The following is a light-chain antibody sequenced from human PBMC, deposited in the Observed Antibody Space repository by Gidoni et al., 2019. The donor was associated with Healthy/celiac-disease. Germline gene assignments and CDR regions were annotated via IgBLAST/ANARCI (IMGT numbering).Light chain of an antibody. CDR3: ASWDDSLNGGV. V-gene: IGLV1-44*01. J-gene: IGLJ3*02. Sequence: QSVLTQPPSASGTPGQRVTISCSGSSSNIGSNTVNWYQQLPGTAPKLLIYSNSQRPSGVPDRFSGSKSGTSASLAISGLQSEDEADYYCASWDDSLNGGVFGGGTKLTGL. CDR1: SSNIGSNT. CDR2: SNS.